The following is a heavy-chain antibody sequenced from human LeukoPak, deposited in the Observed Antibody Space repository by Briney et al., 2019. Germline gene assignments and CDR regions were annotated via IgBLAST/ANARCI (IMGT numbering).Heavy chain of an antibody. D-gene: IGHD2-15*01. Sequence: PGGSLGLSCAASGFTFSSYAMHWVRQAPGKGLEWVAVISYDGSNKYYADSVKGRFTISRDNSKNTLYLQMNSLRAEDTAVYYCARSESRRILRKGYCSGGSCYSGRYGAFDIWGQGTMVTVSS. CDR2: ISYDGSNK. CDR1: GFTFSSYA. V-gene: IGHV3-30-3*01. J-gene: IGHJ3*02. CDR3: ARSESRRILRKGYCSGGSCYSGRYGAFDI.